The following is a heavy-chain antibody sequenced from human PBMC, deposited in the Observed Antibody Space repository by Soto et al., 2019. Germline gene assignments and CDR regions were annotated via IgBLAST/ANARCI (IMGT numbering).Heavy chain of an antibody. D-gene: IGHD3-3*01. Sequence: ETLSLTCAVYGGSFSGYYWSWIRQPPGKGLEWIGEINHSGSTNYNPSLKSRVTISVDTSKNQFSLKLSSVTAADTAVYYCARSIGYYDFWSGYPFFDYWGQGTLVTVSS. CDR2: INHSGST. V-gene: IGHV4-34*01. CDR3: ARSIGYYDFWSGYPFFDY. J-gene: IGHJ4*02. CDR1: GGSFSGYY.